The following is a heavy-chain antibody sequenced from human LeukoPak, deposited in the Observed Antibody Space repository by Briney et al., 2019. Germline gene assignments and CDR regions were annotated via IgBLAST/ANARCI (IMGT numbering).Heavy chain of an antibody. J-gene: IGHJ4*02. Sequence: GSLRLSCAASGFTFSSYSMNGVRQAPGKGLEWSVYIYYSGSTNYSPSLKSRVTISVDTSKNQFSLKLSSVTAADTAVYYCARHVREQWLVPIDSWGQGTRVTVSS. D-gene: IGHD6-19*01. CDR3: ARHVREQWLVPIDS. CDR2: IYYSGST. CDR1: GFTFSSYS. V-gene: IGHV4-59*08.